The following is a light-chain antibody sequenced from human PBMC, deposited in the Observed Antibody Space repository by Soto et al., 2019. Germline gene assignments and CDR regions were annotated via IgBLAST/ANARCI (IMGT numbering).Light chain of an antibody. J-gene: IGKJ4*01. Sequence: ELVLTQSPATLSLSPGEGATLSCRASQSVSNYLAWYQQKPGQAPRLLIFDASKRATGIPARFSGSGSGTDFTLTISSLEPEDCAVYYCQQRSNWPLTFGGGTKVEIK. CDR3: QQRSNWPLT. V-gene: IGKV3-11*01. CDR2: DAS. CDR1: QSVSNY.